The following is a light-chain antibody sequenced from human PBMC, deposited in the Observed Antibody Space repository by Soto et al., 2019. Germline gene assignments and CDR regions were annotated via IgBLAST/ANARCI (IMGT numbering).Light chain of an antibody. CDR3: QQCRNWPLT. CDR1: QNVYNN. V-gene: IGKV3-15*01. Sequence: EIVMTQSLATLSVSPGEGATLSCKASQNVYNNLAWYQQRPGQPPRLLIYDASTRATGISARFSGSGYGTEFTLTISSLQSEDFAVYFCQQCRNWPLTIGGGTKVDIK. CDR2: DAS. J-gene: IGKJ4*01.